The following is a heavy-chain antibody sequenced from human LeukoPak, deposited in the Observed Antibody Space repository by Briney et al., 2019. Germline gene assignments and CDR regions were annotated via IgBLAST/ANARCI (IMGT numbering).Heavy chain of an antibody. CDR1: GFSFISYW. CDR3: AGCAGNSCYFDY. D-gene: IGHD1-1*01. CDR2: LKQDGSAK. J-gene: IGHJ4*02. V-gene: IGHV3-7*01. Sequence: PGGSLRLSCAASGFSFISYWMSWVRQAPGKGLEWVANLKQDGSAKNYVDSVKGRFTISRDNAKNSLYLQLNSLRAEDTAVYYCAGCAGNSCYFDYWGQGTLVIVSS.